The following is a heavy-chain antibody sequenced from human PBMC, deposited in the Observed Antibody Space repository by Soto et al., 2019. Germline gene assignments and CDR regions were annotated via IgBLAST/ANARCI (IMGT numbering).Heavy chain of an antibody. D-gene: IGHD3-10*01. CDR3: ARGLILWFGELSRRGGYYYFLDV. J-gene: IGHJ6*03. CDR1: GGSFSGYQ. Sequence: SETLSLTCAVYGGSFSGYQWTWIRQTPGKGLEWIGEINDSGNINYNPSLKSRVTILVDTAKKQISLRLSSVTAADTAVYYCARGLILWFGELSRRGGYYYFLDVWGKGSSVTGSS. CDR2: INDSGNI. V-gene: IGHV4-34*01.